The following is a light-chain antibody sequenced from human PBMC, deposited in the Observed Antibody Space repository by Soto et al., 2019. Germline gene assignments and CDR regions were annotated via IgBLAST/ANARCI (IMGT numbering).Light chain of an antibody. Sequence: NAFAQASGTLSFSPVERAALSCRASQSGSSAHLAWYQQKPGQAPRLLISGASRRATGIPDRFSGSGCGTDFTLSISRVEPEDFALYFCQQYGGSPITFGQGTRLEIK. CDR3: QQYGGSPIT. V-gene: IGKV3-20*01. J-gene: IGKJ5*01. CDR2: GAS. CDR1: QSGSSAH.